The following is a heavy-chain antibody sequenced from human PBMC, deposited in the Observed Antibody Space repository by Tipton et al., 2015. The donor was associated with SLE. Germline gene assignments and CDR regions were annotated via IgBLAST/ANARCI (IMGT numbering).Heavy chain of an antibody. Sequence: QSGAEVKKPGSSVKVSCKASGGAFSSYAISWVRQAPGQGLEWMGGIIPIFGTANYAQKFQGRVTITADESTSTAYMGLSSLRSEETAVYYCARSFAAVAGNFDYWGQGTLVTISS. CDR3: ARSFAAVAGNFDY. V-gene: IGHV1-69*01. CDR1: GGAFSSYA. CDR2: IIPIFGTA. D-gene: IGHD6-19*01. J-gene: IGHJ4*02.